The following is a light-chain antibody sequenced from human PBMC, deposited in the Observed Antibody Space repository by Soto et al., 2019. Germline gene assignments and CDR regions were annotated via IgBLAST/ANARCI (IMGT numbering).Light chain of an antibody. Sequence: AIQLTQSPSSLSASVGDRVTLTCRASQAINTGVAWYQQKPGQTPKLLIYETSNLPRGVSLRFSGRGSGTQFTLSIGSLRPEDFATYHCQQFSAYPLTFGGGTQV. CDR3: QQFSAYPLT. CDR2: ETS. CDR1: QAINTG. J-gene: IGKJ4*01. V-gene: IGKV1-13*02.